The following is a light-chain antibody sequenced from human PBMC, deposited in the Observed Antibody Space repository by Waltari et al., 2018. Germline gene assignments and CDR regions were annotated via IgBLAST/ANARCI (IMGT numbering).Light chain of an antibody. CDR2: DAS. V-gene: IGKV3-11*01. Sequence: EIVLTQSPATLSLSPGERATLPCRASQSISSHLAWYQQKPGQAPRLLVFDASNRATGIPARFSGAGSGTDFTLSITTLEPEDFAVYYCQHRSDWPWTFGQGTKVEFK. CDR1: QSISSH. CDR3: QHRSDWPWT. J-gene: IGKJ1*01.